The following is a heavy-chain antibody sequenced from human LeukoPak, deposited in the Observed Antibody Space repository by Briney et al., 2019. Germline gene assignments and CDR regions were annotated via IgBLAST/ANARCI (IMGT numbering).Heavy chain of an antibody. D-gene: IGHD6-19*01. J-gene: IGHJ3*01. Sequence: GGSLRLSCAASGFTFNRFWMHWVRQAPGQGLMWVSQVNEDGSRTTYADPVKGRFTVSRDNARGTLYLEMNNLAVDDTAVYYCTRGHASGWTRDAFDLWGQGTMVTVSS. CDR1: GFTFNRFW. CDR3: TRGHASGWTRDAFDL. CDR2: VNEDGSRT. V-gene: IGHV3-74*01.